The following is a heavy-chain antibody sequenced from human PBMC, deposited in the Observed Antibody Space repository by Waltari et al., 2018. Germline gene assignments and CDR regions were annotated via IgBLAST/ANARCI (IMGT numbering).Heavy chain of an antibody. D-gene: IGHD1-26*01. Sequence: VQLLESGGGVVQPGGSLRLSCAASGFTVSSYGMHWVRQAPGKGVEWVAFIGYDEKHTYYGGPVKGRFTIARQNDTNMLYVEMNTLRPADTGLYYCASYTGSPSRPGPPSLWGQGTLVIVSS. CDR2: IGYDEKHT. CDR1: GFTVSSYG. J-gene: IGHJ4*02. CDR3: ASYTGSPSRPGPPSL. V-gene: IGHV3-30*02.